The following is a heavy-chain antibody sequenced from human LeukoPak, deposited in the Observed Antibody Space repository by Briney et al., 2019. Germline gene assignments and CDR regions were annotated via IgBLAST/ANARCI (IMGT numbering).Heavy chain of an antibody. V-gene: IGHV3-11*05. D-gene: IGHD3-16*02. Sequence: GGSLRVSCAASGFTFSDYYMSWIRQAPGKGLEWVSYISSSSSYINYADSVKGRFTISRDNAKNSLYLQMNSLRADDTAVYYCARERLGELSYHDYWGQGTLVTVSS. J-gene: IGHJ4*02. CDR3: ARERLGELSYHDY. CDR2: ISSSSSYI. CDR1: GFTFSDYY.